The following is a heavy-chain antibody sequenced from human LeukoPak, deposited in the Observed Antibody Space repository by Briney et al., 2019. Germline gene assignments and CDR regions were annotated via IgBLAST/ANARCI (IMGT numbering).Heavy chain of an antibody. Sequence: PGGSLRLSCAASGFTVSSNYMSWVRQAPGKGLEWVSVIYSGGSTYYADFVKGRFTISRDNSKNTLYLQMNSLRAEDTAVYCCARGGSYYYYGMDVWGQGTTVTVSS. V-gene: IGHV3-53*01. CDR3: ARGGSYYYYGMDV. J-gene: IGHJ6*02. CDR2: IYSGGST. CDR1: GFTVSSNY.